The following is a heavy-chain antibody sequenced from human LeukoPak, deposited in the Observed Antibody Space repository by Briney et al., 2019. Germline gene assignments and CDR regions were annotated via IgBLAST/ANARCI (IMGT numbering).Heavy chain of an antibody. V-gene: IGHV1-24*01. J-gene: IGHJ4*02. Sequence: ASVKVSCKASGYTFTSYYMHWVRQAPGKGLEWMGGFDPEDGETIYAQKFQGRVTMTEDTSTDTAYMELSGLRSEDTAVYYCATVSRQRWLQLPSDYWGQGTLVTVSS. CDR1: GYTFTSYY. D-gene: IGHD5-24*01. CDR2: FDPEDGET. CDR3: ATVSRQRWLQLPSDY.